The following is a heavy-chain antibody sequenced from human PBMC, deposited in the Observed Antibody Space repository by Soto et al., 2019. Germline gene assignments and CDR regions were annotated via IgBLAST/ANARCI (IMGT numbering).Heavy chain of an antibody. CDR2: IIPILGIA. D-gene: IGHD2-2*01. CDR1: GGTFSSYT. J-gene: IGHJ6*02. V-gene: IGHV1-69*08. Sequence: QVQLVQSGAEVKKPGSSVKVSCKASGGTFSSYTISWVRQAPGQGLEWMGRIIPILGIANYAQKFQGRVTITADKSTSTAYMELSSPRSEDTAVYYCAREDGYCSSTSCYLTGYYYGMDVWGQGTTVTVSS. CDR3: AREDGYCSSTSCYLTGYYYGMDV.